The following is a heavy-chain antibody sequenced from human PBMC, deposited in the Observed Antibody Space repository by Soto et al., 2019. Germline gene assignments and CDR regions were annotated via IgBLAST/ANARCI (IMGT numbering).Heavy chain of an antibody. D-gene: IGHD1-7*01. CDR3: ASVRYNWNYHWFDP. V-gene: IGHV1-69*13. J-gene: IGHJ5*02. CDR2: IIPIFGTA. Sequence: SVKVSCKASGGTFSSYAISWVRQAPGQGLEWMGGIIPIFGTANYAQKFQGRVTITADESTSTAYMELSSLRSEDTAVYYCASVRYNWNYHWFDPWGQGTLVTVSS. CDR1: GGTFSSYA.